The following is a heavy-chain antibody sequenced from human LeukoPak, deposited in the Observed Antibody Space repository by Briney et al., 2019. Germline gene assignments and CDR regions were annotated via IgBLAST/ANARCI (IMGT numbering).Heavy chain of an antibody. V-gene: IGHV3-30*04. CDR1: GFTFSSYA. D-gene: IGHD3-16*02. CDR3: ARNPFNRFDAFDI. Sequence: GGSVRLSCAASGFTFSSYAMHWVRQAPGKGLEWVAVISYDGSNKYYADSVKGRFTISRDNSKNTLYLQMNSLRAEDTAVYYCARNPFNRFDAFDIWGQGTMVTVSS. J-gene: IGHJ3*02. CDR2: ISYDGSNK.